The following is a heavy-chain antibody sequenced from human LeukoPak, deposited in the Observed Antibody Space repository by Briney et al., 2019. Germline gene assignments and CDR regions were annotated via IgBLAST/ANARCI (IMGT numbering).Heavy chain of an antibody. CDR3: AKVGRYYYDSSGYFDD. D-gene: IGHD3-22*01. V-gene: IGHV3-30*18. CDR1: GFTFSSYG. Sequence: GRSLRLSCAASGFTFSSYGMHWVRQATGKGLEWVAVISYDGSNKYYADSVKGRFTISRDNSKNTLYLQMNSLRAEDTAVYYCAKVGRYYYDSSGYFDDWGQGTLVTVSS. J-gene: IGHJ4*02. CDR2: ISYDGSNK.